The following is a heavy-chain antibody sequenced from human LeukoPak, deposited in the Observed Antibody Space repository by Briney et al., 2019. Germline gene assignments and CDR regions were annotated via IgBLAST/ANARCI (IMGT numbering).Heavy chain of an antibody. CDR2: IYYSGIT. CDR3: AREVIEYSSSNNWFDP. CDR1: GGSISNSNYY. J-gene: IGHJ5*02. Sequence: SETLSLTCTVSGGSISNSNYYWGWIRQPPGKGLECIGSIYYSGITDYNPSLKSRVTISVDTSKNQFSLRLTSVTAADTAVYYCAREVIEYSSSNNWFDPWGQGTLVTVSS. V-gene: IGHV4-39*07. D-gene: IGHD6-6*01.